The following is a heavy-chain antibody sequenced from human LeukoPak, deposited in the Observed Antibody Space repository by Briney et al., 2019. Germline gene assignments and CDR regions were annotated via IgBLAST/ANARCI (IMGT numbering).Heavy chain of an antibody. Sequence: SETLSLTCSVSGDSISSYYWNWVRQPAGKGLEWIGRMSVSGSRTYSPFFESRVAMSVDTSNNQVSPSLSSVTAADTAVYYCAGDPGRPIDAFDIWGPGAMVTVSS. CDR3: AGDPGRPIDAFDI. CDR2: MSVSGSR. CDR1: GDSISSYY. V-gene: IGHV4-4*07. J-gene: IGHJ3*02.